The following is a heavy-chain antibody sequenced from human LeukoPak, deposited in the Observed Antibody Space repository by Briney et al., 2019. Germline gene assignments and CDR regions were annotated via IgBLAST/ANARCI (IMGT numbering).Heavy chain of an antibody. CDR2: ISSRGGSI. Sequence: GGSLRLSCVASGFSFTTYEMIWVRQAPGKGLEWVSSISSRGGSIYYADSVKGRFTISRDNAKNSLYLQMNSLRAEDTAVYYCARAGPSSSWHQFDYWGQGTLVTVSS. J-gene: IGHJ4*02. V-gene: IGHV3-48*03. D-gene: IGHD6-13*01. CDR3: ARAGPSSSWHQFDY. CDR1: GFSFTTYE.